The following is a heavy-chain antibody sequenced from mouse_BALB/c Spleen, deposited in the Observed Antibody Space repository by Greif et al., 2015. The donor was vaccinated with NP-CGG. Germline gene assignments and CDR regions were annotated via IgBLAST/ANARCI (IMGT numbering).Heavy chain of an antibody. CDR3: ARNWDRYAMDY. CDR1: GFAFRSYD. CDR2: ISSGGSYT. V-gene: IGHV5-9*02. Sequence: EVQLVESGGGLVKPGGSLKLSCAASGFAFRSYDMSWVRQTPEKRLEWVATISSGGSYTYYPDSVKGRFTISRDNARNTLYLQMSSLRSEDTALYYCARNWDRYAMDYWGQGTSVTVSS. D-gene: IGHD4-1*01. J-gene: IGHJ4*01.